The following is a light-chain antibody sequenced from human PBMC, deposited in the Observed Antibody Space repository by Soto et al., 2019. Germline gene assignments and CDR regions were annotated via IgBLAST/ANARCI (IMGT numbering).Light chain of an antibody. V-gene: IGKV3-20*01. J-gene: IGKJ3*01. Sequence: ILWTQAPGSLSLAPGERATLSCRASQSISSSYLAWYQQKPGQAPRLLVYGASSRATGIPDRFSGSGSGTDFTLTISRLEPADFAVYYCQQYGSSRSTFGPGTKVDIK. CDR2: GAS. CDR1: QSISSSY. CDR3: QQYGSSRST.